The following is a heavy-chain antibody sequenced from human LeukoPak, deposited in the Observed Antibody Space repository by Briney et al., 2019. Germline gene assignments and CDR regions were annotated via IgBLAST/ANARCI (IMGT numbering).Heavy chain of an antibody. J-gene: IGHJ4*02. D-gene: IGHD6-13*01. Sequence: GESLKISCKGSGYRFTNYWIGWVRQMPGKGLEWMGIIYPDDSNIRYSPSFQGQVTISADKSITTAYLQWSSLKASDTAMYYCARHLSGNWYNEKAFDYWGQGTLVTVSS. CDR3: ARHLSGNWYNEKAFDY. CDR2: IYPDDSNI. CDR1: GYRFTNYW. V-gene: IGHV5-51*01.